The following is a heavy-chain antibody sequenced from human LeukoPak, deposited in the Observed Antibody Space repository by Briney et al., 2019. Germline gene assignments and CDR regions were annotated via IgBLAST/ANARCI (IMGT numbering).Heavy chain of an antibody. Sequence: PGGSLRLSCAASRFTFSSYEMNWVRQAPGKGLEWVSYISSSGSTIYYADSVKGRFTISRDNAKNSLYLQMNSLRAEDTALYFCAKGGALVTMIVVVNLYFDYWGQGTLVTVSS. CDR3: AKGGALVTMIVVVNLYFDY. CDR1: RFTFSSYE. D-gene: IGHD3-22*01. V-gene: IGHV3-48*03. J-gene: IGHJ4*02. CDR2: ISSSGSTI.